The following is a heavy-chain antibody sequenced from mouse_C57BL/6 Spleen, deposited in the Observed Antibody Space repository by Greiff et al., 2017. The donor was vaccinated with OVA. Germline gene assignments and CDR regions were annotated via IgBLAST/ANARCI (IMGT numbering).Heavy chain of an antibody. V-gene: IGHV1-5*01. D-gene: IGHD1-1*01. Sequence: EVQLQQSGTVLARPGASVKMSCKTSGYTFTSYWMHWVKQRPGQGLEWIGAIYPGNSDTSYNQKFKGKAKLTAVTSASTAYMELSSLTNEDSAVYYCTRSEYGSSYDYAMDYWGQGTSVTVSS. CDR2: IYPGNSDT. CDR1: GYTFTSYW. CDR3: TRSEYGSSYDYAMDY. J-gene: IGHJ4*01.